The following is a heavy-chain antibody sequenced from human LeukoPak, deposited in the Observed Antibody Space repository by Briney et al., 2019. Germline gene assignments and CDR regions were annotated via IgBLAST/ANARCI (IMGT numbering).Heavy chain of an antibody. V-gene: IGHV4-31*03. CDR2: IYYSGST. CDR3: ARGQYSSSWTGGYFDY. Sequence: SETLSLTCSVSGGSISSGSYYWSWIRHHPGKGLEWIGYIYYSGSTYYNPSMKSRVTISQDTSKNQFSLKLSSVTAADTAVYYCARGQYSSSWTGGYFDYWGQGTLVTVSS. CDR1: GGSISSGSYY. D-gene: IGHD6-13*01. J-gene: IGHJ4*02.